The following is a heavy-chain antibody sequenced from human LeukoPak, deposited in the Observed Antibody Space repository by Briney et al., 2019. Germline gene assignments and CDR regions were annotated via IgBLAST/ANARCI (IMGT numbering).Heavy chain of an antibody. J-gene: IGHJ4*02. CDR2: INPSSGGT. CDR3: AGRPDTSMVAIFDY. Sequence: ASVKVSCKASGYTFTGYYVHWVRQAPGQGLEWMGWINPSSGGTSYAQKFQGRVTMTGDTSISTAYMELSRLNSDDTAVYFCAGRPDTSMVAIFDYWGQGTPVTISS. CDR1: GYTFTGYY. V-gene: IGHV1-2*02. D-gene: IGHD5-18*01.